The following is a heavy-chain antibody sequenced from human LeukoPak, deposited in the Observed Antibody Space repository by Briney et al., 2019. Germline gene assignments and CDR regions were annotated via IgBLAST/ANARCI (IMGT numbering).Heavy chain of an antibody. D-gene: IGHD3-3*02. CDR3: AKQHSPTQLDDYYFDY. J-gene: IGHJ4*02. CDR1: GFTVSSNY. Sequence: AGSLTLSCAASGFTVSSNYMSWVRQAPGKGLEWVSVIYSGGSTYYADSVKGRSTISRENSKNTLYLQMNSLRAEDTAVYYCAKQHSPTQLDDYYFDYWGQGTLVTVSS. V-gene: IGHV3-53*01. CDR2: IYSGGST.